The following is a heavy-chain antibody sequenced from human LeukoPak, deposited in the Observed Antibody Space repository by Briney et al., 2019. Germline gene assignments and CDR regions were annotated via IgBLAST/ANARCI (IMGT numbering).Heavy chain of an antibody. J-gene: IGHJ5*02. D-gene: IGHD1-26*01. CDR3: ARAGGPPQNNWFDP. V-gene: IGHV1-69*04. Sequence: GSSVKVSCKASGGTFSSYAISWVRQAPGQGLEWMGRIIPILGIANYAQKFQGRVTITADKSTSTGYMELSSLRSEDTAVYYCARAGGPPQNNWFDPWGQGTLVTVSS. CDR2: IIPILGIA. CDR1: GGTFSSYA.